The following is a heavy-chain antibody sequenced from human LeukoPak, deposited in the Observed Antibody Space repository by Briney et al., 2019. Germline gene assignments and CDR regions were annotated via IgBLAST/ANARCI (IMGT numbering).Heavy chain of an antibody. V-gene: IGHV1-24*01. D-gene: IGHD1-26*01. CDR3: ATGLVGATGYYYYYYMDV. J-gene: IGHJ6*03. Sequence: ASVKVSCKVSGYTLTELSMHWVRQAPGKGLEWMGGFDPEDGETIYAQKIQGRVTMTEDTSTDTAYMELSSLRSEDTAVYYCATGLVGATGYYYYYYMDVWGKGTTVTVSS. CDR2: FDPEDGET. CDR1: GYTLTELS.